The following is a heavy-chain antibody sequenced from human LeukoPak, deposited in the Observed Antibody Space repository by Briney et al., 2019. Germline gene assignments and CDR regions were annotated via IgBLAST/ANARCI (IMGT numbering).Heavy chain of an antibody. V-gene: IGHV4-59*08. Sequence: SETLSLTCTVSGGSISSYYWSWIRQPPGKGLEWIGYIYYSGSTTYNPSLKSRVTISVDTSKNQFSLKLSSVTAADTVVYYCARRIWADWYFDLWGRGTLVTVSS. D-gene: IGHD6-19*01. CDR2: IYYSGST. CDR1: GGSISSYY. CDR3: ARRIWADWYFDL. J-gene: IGHJ2*01.